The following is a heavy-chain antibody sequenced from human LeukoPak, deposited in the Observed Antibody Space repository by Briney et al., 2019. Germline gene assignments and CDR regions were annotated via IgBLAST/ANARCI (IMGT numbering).Heavy chain of an antibody. J-gene: IGHJ5*02. CDR2: IKFDGSQK. CDR1: GFRFSNSW. V-gene: IGHV3-7*01. D-gene: IGHD3-16*01. CDR3: ARVSPLDYGDETGQYRWFDP. Sequence: PGGSLRLSCVGSGFRFSNSWMTWVRQAPGKALEWVANIKFDGSQKNYVDSVKGRFTISRDNAKNSLYLQMTSLRVEDTALYFCARVSPLDYGDETGQYRWFDPWGQGTLVTVSS.